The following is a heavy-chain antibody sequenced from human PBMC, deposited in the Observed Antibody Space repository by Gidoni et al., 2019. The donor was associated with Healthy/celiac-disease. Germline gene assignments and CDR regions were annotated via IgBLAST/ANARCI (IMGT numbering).Heavy chain of an antibody. D-gene: IGHD3-10*01. V-gene: IGHV1-18*01. Sequence: QVQLVQSGAEVKKPGASVKVSCKASGDTVNSYGISWVRQAPGQGLEWMGWISAYNGNTHYAQKLQGRVTMTTDTSTSTAYMELRSLRSDATAVFYCARVLARHGSGSYYLYWGQGTLVTVSS. CDR1: GDTVNSYG. CDR3: ARVLARHGSGSYYLY. J-gene: IGHJ4*02. CDR2: ISAYNGNT.